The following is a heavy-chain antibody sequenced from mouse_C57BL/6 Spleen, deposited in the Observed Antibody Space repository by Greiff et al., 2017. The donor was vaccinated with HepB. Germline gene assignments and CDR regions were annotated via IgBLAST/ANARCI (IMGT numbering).Heavy chain of an antibody. CDR2: IYPGSGST. V-gene: IGHV1-55*01. CDR3: ARGDYYGRSSYFDY. J-gene: IGHJ2*01. CDR1: GYTFTGYW. D-gene: IGHD1-1*01. Sequence: QVQLQQPGAELVKPGASVKMSCKASGYTFTGYWITWVKQRPGQGLEWIGDIYPGSGSTNYNEKFKSKATLTVDTSSSTAYMQLSSLTSEDSAVYYCARGDYYGRSSYFDYWGQGTTLTVSS.